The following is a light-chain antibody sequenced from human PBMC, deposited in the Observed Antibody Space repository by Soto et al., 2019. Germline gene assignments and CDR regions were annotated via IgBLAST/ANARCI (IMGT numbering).Light chain of an antibody. CDR1: QSVSSSY. V-gene: IGKV3-15*01. CDR3: QQYNNWWT. Sequence: EIVLTQSPGTLSLSPGERATVSCRASQSVSSSYLAWYQQKPGQAPRLLIYGASTRATDIPARFSGSGSGTEFTLTISSLQSDDYAVYYCQQYNNWWTFGQGTKVDI. CDR2: GAS. J-gene: IGKJ1*01.